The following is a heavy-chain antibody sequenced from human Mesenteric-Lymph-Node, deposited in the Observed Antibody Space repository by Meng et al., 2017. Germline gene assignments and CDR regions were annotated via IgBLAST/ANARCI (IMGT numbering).Heavy chain of an antibody. D-gene: IGHD6-13*01. J-gene: IGHJ4*02. CDR3: ARSVGFIAAAGSVDY. CDR2: ISAYNGNT. Sequence: ASVKVSCKASGGTFSSYAISWVRQAPGQGLEWMGWISAYNGNTNYAQKLQGRVTMTTDTSTSTAYMELRSLRSDDTAVYYCARSVGFIAAAGSVDYWGQGTLVTVSS. V-gene: IGHV1-18*01. CDR1: GGTFSSYA.